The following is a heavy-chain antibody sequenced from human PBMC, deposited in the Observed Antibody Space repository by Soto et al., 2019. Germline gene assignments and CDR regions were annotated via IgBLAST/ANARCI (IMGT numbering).Heavy chain of an antibody. D-gene: IGHD1-26*01. CDR2: ISYDGDKE. V-gene: IGHV3-30-3*01. Sequence: GGSLRLSCAASGFTFSSYAMHWVRQAPGKGLEWVSLISYDGDKEYYADSVKGRLTISRDNSKNTVFLQMNSLRVEDTAVYYCARELLRGDYGLDVWGQGTTVTVSS. CDR1: GFTFSSYA. CDR3: ARELLRGDYGLDV. J-gene: IGHJ6*02.